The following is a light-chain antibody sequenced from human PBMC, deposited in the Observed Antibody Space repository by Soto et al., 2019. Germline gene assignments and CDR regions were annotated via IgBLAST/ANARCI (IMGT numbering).Light chain of an antibody. CDR1: SSNVGSYNL. CDR3: CSYAGSYTYV. Sequence: QSALTQPASVSGSPGQSITMSCTGTSSNVGSYNLVSWYQQHPGKAPKLMIYEVSKRPSGVSNRFSGSKSGNTASLTISGLQAEDEADYHCCSYAGSYTYVFGPGTKVTV. V-gene: IGLV2-23*02. J-gene: IGLJ1*01. CDR2: EVS.